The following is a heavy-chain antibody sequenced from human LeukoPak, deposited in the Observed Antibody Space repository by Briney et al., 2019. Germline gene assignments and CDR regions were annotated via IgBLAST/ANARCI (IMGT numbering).Heavy chain of an antibody. J-gene: IGHJ6*02. CDR3: ARDRSGYSGYNPIYYYYYYGMDV. CDR1: GFTFSSYW. V-gene: IGHV3-7*01. CDR2: IKQDGSEK. D-gene: IGHD5-12*01. Sequence: GGSLRLSCAASGFTFSSYWMSWVRQAPGKGLEWVANIKQDGSEKYYVDSVKGRFTISRDNAKNSLYLQMNSLRAEDTAAYYCARDRSGYSGYNPIYYYYYYGMDVWGQGTTVTVSS.